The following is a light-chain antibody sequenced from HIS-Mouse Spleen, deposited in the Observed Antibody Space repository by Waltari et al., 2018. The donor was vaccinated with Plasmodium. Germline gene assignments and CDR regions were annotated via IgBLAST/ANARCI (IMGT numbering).Light chain of an antibody. CDR3: YSTDSSGNHRV. CDR1: ALPKKY. V-gene: IGLV3-10*01. CDR2: EDS. J-gene: IGLJ3*02. Sequence: SYELTQPPSVSVSPGQTASTTCPGDALPKKYAYWYQQKSGHAPVLVIYEDSKRPSGIPERFSGSSSGTMATLTISGAQVEDEADYYCYSTDSSGNHRVFGGGTKLTVL.